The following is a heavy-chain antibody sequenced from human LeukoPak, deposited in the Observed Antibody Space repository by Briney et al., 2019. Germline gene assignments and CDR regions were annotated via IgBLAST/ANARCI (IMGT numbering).Heavy chain of an antibody. D-gene: IGHD5-18*01. CDR2: IYTSGST. CDR3: AGTRMVSHHDY. J-gene: IGHJ4*02. V-gene: IGHV4-4*07. CDR1: GGSFKNYH. Sequence: PSETLSLTCTVSGGSFKNYHWSWIRQPAGKGLEWIGRIYTSGSTNYNPSLKSRVTMSVDTSKSQFSLKLSSVTAADTAVYYCAGTRMVSHHDYWGQGTLVTVSS.